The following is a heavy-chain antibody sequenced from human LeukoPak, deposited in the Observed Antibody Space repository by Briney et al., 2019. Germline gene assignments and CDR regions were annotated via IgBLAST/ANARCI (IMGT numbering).Heavy chain of an antibody. CDR2: INHSGST. D-gene: IGHD1-20*01. CDR1: GGSFSGYY. Sequence: SETLSLTCAVYGGSFSGYYWSWIRQPPGKGLEWIGEINHSGSTNYNPSLKSRVTISVDTSKNQFSLKLSSVTAADTAVYYCAREVGYKGYFDYWGQGTLVTVSS. V-gene: IGHV4-34*01. CDR3: AREVGYKGYFDY. J-gene: IGHJ4*02.